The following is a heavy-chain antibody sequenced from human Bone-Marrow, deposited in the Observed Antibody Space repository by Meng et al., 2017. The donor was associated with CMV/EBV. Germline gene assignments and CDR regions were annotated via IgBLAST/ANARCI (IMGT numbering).Heavy chain of an antibody. CDR1: GGTFSGYA. J-gene: IGHJ4*02. CDR2: IIPIFGTA. D-gene: IGHD3-22*01. CDR3: ASPVYYYDSSGYPLAY. Sequence: SGGTFSGYAISWVRQAPGQGLEWMGGIIPIFGTANYAQKFQGRVTITADESTSTAYMELSSLRSEDTAVYYCASPVYYYDSSGYPLAYWGQGTLVTVSS. V-gene: IGHV1-69*01.